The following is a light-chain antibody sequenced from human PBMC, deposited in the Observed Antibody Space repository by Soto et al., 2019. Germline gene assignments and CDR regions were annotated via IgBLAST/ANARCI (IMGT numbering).Light chain of an antibody. Sequence: EIVLTQAPATLPSSAGERATLSCRARQKIGTYLDWYQQKPGRSPRLLIFDASSRATGTPARFSGSGSGTDFTLTISSLEPEDVALYHGLQRSAWPLTFGPGTKV. CDR1: QKIGTY. V-gene: IGKV3-11*01. CDR3: LQRSAWPLT. CDR2: DAS. J-gene: IGKJ3*01.